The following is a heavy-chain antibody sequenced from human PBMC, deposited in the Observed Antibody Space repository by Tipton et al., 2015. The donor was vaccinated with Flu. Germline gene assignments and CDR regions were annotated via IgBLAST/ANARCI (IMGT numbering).Heavy chain of an antibody. CDR3: AKGLDP. CDR2: IYTSGST. J-gene: IGHJ5*02. CDR1: GGSISSGSYY. Sequence: TLSLTCTVSGGSISSGSYYWSWIRQPAGKELEWIGRIYTSGSTNYNPSLKSRVTISVDTSKNQFPLKLSSVTAADTAVYYCAKGLDPWGQGTLVTVSS. V-gene: IGHV4-61*02.